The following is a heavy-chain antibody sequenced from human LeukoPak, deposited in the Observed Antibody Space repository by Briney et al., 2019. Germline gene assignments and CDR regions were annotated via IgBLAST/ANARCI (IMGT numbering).Heavy chain of an antibody. CDR1: GFTFSSYG. Sequence: GGSLRLSCAASGFTFSSYGMHWVRQAPGKGLEWVANIKRDGSQIYYVDSVKGRVTISRDNAKNSLYLQMNSLRAEDTAVYYCARDLNWETYWGQGTLVSVSS. V-gene: IGHV3-7*01. J-gene: IGHJ4*02. D-gene: IGHD7-27*01. CDR3: ARDLNWETY. CDR2: IKRDGSQI.